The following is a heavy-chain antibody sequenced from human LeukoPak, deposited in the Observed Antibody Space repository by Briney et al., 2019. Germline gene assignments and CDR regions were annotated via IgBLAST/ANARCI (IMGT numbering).Heavy chain of an antibody. V-gene: IGHV3-9*03. CDR3: AKEGYSGYEH. D-gene: IGHD5-12*01. CDR1: GFTFDDYA. Sequence: SLRLSCAASGFTFDDYAMHWVRQAPGKGLEWVSGISWNSGSIGYADSVKGRFTISRDNAKNSLYLQMNSLGAEDMALYYCAKEGYSGYEHWGQGTLVTVSS. J-gene: IGHJ1*01. CDR2: ISWNSGSI.